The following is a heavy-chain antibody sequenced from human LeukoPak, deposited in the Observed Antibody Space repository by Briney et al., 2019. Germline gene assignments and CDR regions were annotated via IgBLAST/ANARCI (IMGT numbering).Heavy chain of an antibody. CDR2: ISAYNGNT. CDR3: AVTYGRDFDY. Sequence: RASVKVSCKASGGTFSSYAISWVRQAPGQGLEWMGWISAYNGNTNYAQKLQGRVTMTTDTSTSTAYMELRSLRSDDTAVYYCAVTYGRDFDYWGQGTLVTVSS. CDR1: GGTFSSYA. J-gene: IGHJ4*02. V-gene: IGHV1-18*01. D-gene: IGHD3-16*01.